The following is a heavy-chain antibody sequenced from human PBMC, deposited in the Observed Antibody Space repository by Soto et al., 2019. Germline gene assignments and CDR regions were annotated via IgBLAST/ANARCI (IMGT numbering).Heavy chain of an antibody. J-gene: IGHJ6*02. CDR2: IGAARDP. V-gene: IGHV3-13*05. Sequence: LRLSCATSGFTFSNFDMHWVRQVPGKGLEWVSAIGAARDPYYLGSVKGRFTISRENAKNSVYLQMNDLRAGDSAVYYCARAYTGRLPRRADYYYAMDVWGQGTTVTVSS. CDR3: ARAYTGRLPRRADYYYAMDV. D-gene: IGHD2-2*02. CDR1: GFTFSNFD.